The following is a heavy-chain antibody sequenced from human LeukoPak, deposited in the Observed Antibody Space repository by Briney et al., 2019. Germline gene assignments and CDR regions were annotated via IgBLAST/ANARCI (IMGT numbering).Heavy chain of an antibody. V-gene: IGHV3-33*01. CDR1: GSTFRSYG. Sequence: PGRSLRLSCAASGSTFRSYGMHWVRQAPGKGLEWVAVIWYDGGNKYYAGSVKGRFTISRDNSKNTLYLQMNSLRAEDTSVYYCARDRGYCSGGSCYSEIPDYWGQGTLVTVSS. CDR3: ARDRGYCSGGSCYSEIPDY. CDR2: IWYDGGNK. D-gene: IGHD2-15*01. J-gene: IGHJ4*02.